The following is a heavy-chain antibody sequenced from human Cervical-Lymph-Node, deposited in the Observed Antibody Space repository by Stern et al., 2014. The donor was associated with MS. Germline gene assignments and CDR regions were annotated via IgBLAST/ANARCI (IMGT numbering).Heavy chain of an antibody. CDR2: IKNDGSEK. J-gene: IGHJ5*02. Sequence: VQLGESGGGLVQPGESLRLSCAVSGFTFSNYWMTWVRQAPGKGLEWVASIKNDGSEKSYVASVKGRFTISRDNAKNSLYLQMNSMRAEDTAVYYCARAVRELGTWGQGTLVTVSS. CDR3: ARAVRELGT. D-gene: IGHD1-7*01. V-gene: IGHV3-7*01. CDR1: GFTFSNYW.